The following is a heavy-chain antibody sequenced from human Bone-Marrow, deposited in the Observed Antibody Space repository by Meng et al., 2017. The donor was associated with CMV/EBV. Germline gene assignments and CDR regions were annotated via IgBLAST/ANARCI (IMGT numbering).Heavy chain of an antibody. CDR3: ARDQSFPVVVPTTILYYDGMDV. Sequence: GESLKISCAASGSTFDDHGMSWVRQAPGKGLEWVSSITISSTNIYYADSVKGRFTVSRDNAKNSLYLQMNSLRAEDTAVYYCARDQSFPVVVPTTILYYDGMDVWGQGTTVTVSS. D-gene: IGHD2-2*01. CDR1: GSTFDDHG. J-gene: IGHJ6*02. CDR2: ITISSTNI. V-gene: IGHV3-21*01.